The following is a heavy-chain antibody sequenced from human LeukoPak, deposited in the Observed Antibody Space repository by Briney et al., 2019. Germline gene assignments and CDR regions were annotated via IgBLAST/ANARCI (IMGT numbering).Heavy chain of an antibody. J-gene: IGHJ4*02. Sequence: GGSLRLSCAASGISFTNFYMTWVRQAPGKGLEWVANIKADGSEKSYVDSVKGRFTISRDNAKNAVYLQMNSLRAEDTALYYCARRWANHDFWDQGALVTVSS. D-gene: IGHD4/OR15-4a*01. V-gene: IGHV3-7*01. CDR3: ARRWANHDF. CDR1: GISFTNFY. CDR2: IKADGSEK.